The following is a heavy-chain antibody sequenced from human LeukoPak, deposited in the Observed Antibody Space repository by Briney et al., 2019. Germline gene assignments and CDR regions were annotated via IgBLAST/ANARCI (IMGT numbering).Heavy chain of an antibody. CDR3: ARHGSGSYYSYFDY. CDR1: GGSISSTSYF. Sequence: SETLSLTCSVSGGSISSTSYFWGWIRQPPGKGLEWIGSFSCTESTYYNPSLKSRVTISVDTSKNQFSLKLSSVIAADTAVYYCARHGSGSYYSYFDYWGQGTLVTVSS. CDR2: FSCTEST. V-gene: IGHV4-39*01. D-gene: IGHD1-26*01. J-gene: IGHJ4*02.